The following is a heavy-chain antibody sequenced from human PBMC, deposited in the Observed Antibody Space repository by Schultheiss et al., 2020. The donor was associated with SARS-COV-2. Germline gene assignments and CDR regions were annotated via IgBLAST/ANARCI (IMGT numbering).Heavy chain of an antibody. CDR1: GFTFSSYW. V-gene: IGHV3-23*01. Sequence: GGSLRLSCAASGFTFSSYWMHWVRQAPGKGLEWVSAISGSGGSTYYADSVKGRFTISRDNSKNTLYLQMNSLRAEDTAVYYCAKDKGDYGDYDYFDYWGQGTLVTVSS. CDR3: AKDKGDYGDYDYFDY. J-gene: IGHJ4*02. CDR2: ISGSGGST. D-gene: IGHD4-17*01.